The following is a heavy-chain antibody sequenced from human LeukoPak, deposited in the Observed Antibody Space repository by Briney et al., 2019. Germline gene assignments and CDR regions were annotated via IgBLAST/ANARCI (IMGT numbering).Heavy chain of an antibody. CDR1: GASISSYF. Sequence: SETLSLPCTVSGASISSYFWNWLRQPPGKGLVWIGYIYYSGDTNYNPSLKSRVTISVDTSKNQFSLRLTSVTAADTAVYYCARSPDYGGNLDYWGQGTVVTVSS. J-gene: IGHJ4*02. CDR3: ARSPDYGGNLDY. V-gene: IGHV4-59*01. CDR2: IYYSGDT. D-gene: IGHD4-23*01.